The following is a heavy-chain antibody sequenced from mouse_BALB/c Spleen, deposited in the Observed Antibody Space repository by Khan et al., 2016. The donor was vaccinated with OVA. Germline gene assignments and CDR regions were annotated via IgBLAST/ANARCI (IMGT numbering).Heavy chain of an antibody. Sequence: EVQLQESGPGLVKPSQSLSLTCTVSGYSITSDYAWNWIRQFPGNKLEWMGYISYSGSTTYTPSLKSRISITRDTSKGQFFLQMKSVTSEDTATYYCASGLEHDDALDYWGQGTSVTVST. CDR3: ASGLEHDDALDY. V-gene: IGHV3-2*02. CDR1: GYSITSDYA. CDR2: ISYSGST. J-gene: IGHJ4*01.